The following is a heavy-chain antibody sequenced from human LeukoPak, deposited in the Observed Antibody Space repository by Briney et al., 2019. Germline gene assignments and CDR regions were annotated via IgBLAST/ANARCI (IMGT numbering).Heavy chain of an antibody. V-gene: IGHV1-18*01. Sequence: ASVKVPCKASGYTFSTYGIAWVRQAPGQGLEWMGWISGDNGNTNYAQKFQGRVTMTTDTTTTTVYMELRSLTSDDTAVYYCARDGYFDYWGQGTLVTVSS. J-gene: IGHJ4*02. CDR1: GYTFSTYG. CDR2: ISGDNGNT. CDR3: ARDGYFDY.